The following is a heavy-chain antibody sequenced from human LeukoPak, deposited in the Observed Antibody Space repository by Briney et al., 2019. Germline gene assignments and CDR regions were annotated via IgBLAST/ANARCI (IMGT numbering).Heavy chain of an antibody. CDR3: ARDMVRGVIKNQLDY. CDR2: IWYDGSNK. J-gene: IGHJ4*02. D-gene: IGHD3-10*01. V-gene: IGHV3-33*01. CDR1: GFTFSSYG. Sequence: GGSLRLSCAASGFTFSSYGMHWVRQAPGKGLEWAAVIWYDGSNKYYADSVKGRFTISRDNSKNTLYLQMNSLRAEDTAVYYCARDMVRGVIKNQLDYWGQGTLVTVSS.